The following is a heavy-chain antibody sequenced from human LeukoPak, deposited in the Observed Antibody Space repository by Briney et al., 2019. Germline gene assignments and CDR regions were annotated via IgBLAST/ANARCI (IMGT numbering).Heavy chain of an antibody. CDR3: AKGYYDIYYFDY. J-gene: IGHJ4*02. Sequence: GGSLRLSCAASGFTFSSYAMSWVRQAPGKGLEWVSAVSGSGGSTYYADSVKGRFTISRDNSKNTLYLQMNSLRAEDTAVYYCAKGYYDIYYFDYWGQGTLVTVSS. CDR2: VSGSGGST. CDR1: GFTFSSYA. V-gene: IGHV3-23*01. D-gene: IGHD3-22*01.